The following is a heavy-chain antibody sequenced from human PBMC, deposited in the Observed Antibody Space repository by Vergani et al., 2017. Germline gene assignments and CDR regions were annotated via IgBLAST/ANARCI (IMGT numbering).Heavy chain of an antibody. CDR3: ARGKWYSSGWTLGY. Sequence: EVQLLESGGGLVQPGGSLRLSCAASGFTFSSYAMSWVRQAPGKGLVWVSRINSDGSSTSYADSVKGRFTISRDNAKNTLYLQMNSLRAEDTAVYYCARGKWYSSGWTLGYWGQGTLVTVSS. CDR2: INSDGSST. J-gene: IGHJ4*02. CDR1: GFTFSSYA. V-gene: IGHV3-74*02. D-gene: IGHD6-19*01.